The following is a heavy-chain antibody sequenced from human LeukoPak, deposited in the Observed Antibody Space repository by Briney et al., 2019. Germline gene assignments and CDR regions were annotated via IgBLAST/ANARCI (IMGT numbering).Heavy chain of an antibody. J-gene: IGHJ4*02. D-gene: IGHD1-7*01. CDR2: ISGSGTGT. CDR3: AKEGGTGTRFDY. V-gene: IGHV3-23*01. Sequence: GGSLRLSCAASGFTFSSSAMSWVRQAPGRGLYWVSAISGSGTGTYYADSVKGRFTISRDNSKNTLYLQMNSLRAEDTAVYYCAKEGGTGTRFDYWGQGTLVTVSS. CDR1: GFTFSSSA.